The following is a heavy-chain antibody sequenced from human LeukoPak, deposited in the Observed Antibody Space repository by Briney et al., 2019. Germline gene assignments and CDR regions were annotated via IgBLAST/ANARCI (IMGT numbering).Heavy chain of an antibody. CDR3: ARDLGSVGSEAQYYYYGMDV. CDR2: IIPIFGTA. Sequence: ASVKVSCKASGGTFSSYAISWVRQAPGQGLEWMGGIIPIFGTANYAQKFQGRVTITADESTSTAYMELSSLRSEDTAVHYCARDLGSVGSEAQYYYYGMDVWGQGTTVTVSS. V-gene: IGHV1-69*13. CDR1: GGTFSSYA. D-gene: IGHD3-10*01. J-gene: IGHJ6*02.